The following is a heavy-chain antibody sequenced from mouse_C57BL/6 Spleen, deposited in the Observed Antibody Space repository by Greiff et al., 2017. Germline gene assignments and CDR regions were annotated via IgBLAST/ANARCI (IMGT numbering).Heavy chain of an antibody. CDR1: GYTFTSYW. Sequence: VQLQQSGAELVKPGASVKLSCKASGYTFTSYWMHWVKQRPGQGLEWIGMIHPNSGSTNYHEKFKSKATLTVDKSSSTAYMQLSSLTSEDSAVYYCSITTVVDLDYWGQGTTLTVSS. CDR3: SITTVVDLDY. J-gene: IGHJ2*01. V-gene: IGHV1-64*01. D-gene: IGHD1-1*01. CDR2: IHPNSGST.